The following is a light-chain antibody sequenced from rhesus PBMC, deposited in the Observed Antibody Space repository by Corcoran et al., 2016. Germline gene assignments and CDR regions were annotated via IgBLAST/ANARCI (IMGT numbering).Light chain of an antibody. CDR1: QGISSY. CDR2: AAS. J-gene: IGKJ3*01. V-gene: IGKV1-28*01. CDR3: LQHNSYPFT. Sequence: DIQMTQSPSSLSASVGDTVTITCRARQGISSYLNWFQQKPGKAPKLLIYAASSLESGVPSRFSGSGSGTEITLTISSLQPEDFAAYYCLQHNSYPFTFGPGTKLDIK.